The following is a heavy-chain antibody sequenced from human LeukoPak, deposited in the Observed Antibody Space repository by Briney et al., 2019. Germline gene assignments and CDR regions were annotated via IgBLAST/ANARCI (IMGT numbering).Heavy chain of an antibody. V-gene: IGHV3-74*01. J-gene: IGHJ4*02. Sequence: GGSLRLSCAASGFTFSNYMMHWVRQAPGKGLVWVSRIKSDGITITYADSVKGRFTISRDNAKNTLYLQMNSLRAEDTAVYYCARAWGSADYWGQGTQVTVSS. CDR2: IKSDGITI. CDR1: GFTFSNYM. D-gene: IGHD7-27*01. CDR3: ARAWGSADY.